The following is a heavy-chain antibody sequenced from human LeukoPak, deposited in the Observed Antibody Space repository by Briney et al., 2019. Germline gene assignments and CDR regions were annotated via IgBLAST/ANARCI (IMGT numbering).Heavy chain of an antibody. D-gene: IGHD1-26*01. CDR1: GFTFSSYT. CDR2: ISSSSRYI. J-gene: IGHJ6*03. V-gene: IGHV3-21*04. CDR3: AKGSIVGATSYYYLDV. Sequence: GGSLRLSCAASGFTFSSYTMNWVRQAPGKGLEWVSSISSSSRYIYYADSLKGRFTISRDNAKNSLYLQMNSLRAEDTAVYYCAKGSIVGATSYYYLDVWGTGTTVTVSS.